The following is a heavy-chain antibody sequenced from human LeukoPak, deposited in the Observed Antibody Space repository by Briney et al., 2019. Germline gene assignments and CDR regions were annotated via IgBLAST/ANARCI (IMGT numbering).Heavy chain of an antibody. CDR1: GYTFTDYY. V-gene: IGHV1-2*02. CDR3: ATMGATNFDH. Sequence: RASVKVSCKASGYTFTDYYMHWVRPAAGQGLEWLGWINPNSGGTSYAQKFQGRVTMTRDTSISTAYMEVSRLRSDDTAVYYCATMGATNFDHWGQGTLVTVSS. J-gene: IGHJ4*02. D-gene: IGHD1-26*01. CDR2: INPNSGGT.